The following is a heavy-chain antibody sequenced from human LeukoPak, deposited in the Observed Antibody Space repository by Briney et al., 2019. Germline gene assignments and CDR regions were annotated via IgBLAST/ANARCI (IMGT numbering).Heavy chain of an antibody. CDR2: ISYDGSNK. V-gene: IGHV3-30*18. D-gene: IGHD6-19*01. J-gene: IGHJ6*02. CDR3: AKDLGVASTFGLDV. Sequence: PGGSLRLSWAASGFTFSSYGMHWVRQAPGKGLEWVAVISYDGSNKYYADSVKGRFTISRDNSKHTLYLQMNSLRAEDTAVYYCAKDLGVASTFGLDVWGQGTTVTVSS. CDR1: GFTFSSYG.